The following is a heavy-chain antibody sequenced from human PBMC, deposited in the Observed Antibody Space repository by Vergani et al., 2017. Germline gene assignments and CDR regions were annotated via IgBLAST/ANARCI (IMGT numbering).Heavy chain of an antibody. CDR3: SRGRGYSFGYSDY. CDR1: GFSFGDYA. J-gene: IGHJ4*02. D-gene: IGHD5-18*01. V-gene: IGHV3-49*04. CDR2: IRNNAYGGTT. Sequence: EVQLVESGGGLVPPGRSLRLSCAASGFSFGDYAMTWVRQAPGKGLEWVAFIRNNAYGGTTEYAASVKGRFTISRDDSKRLAYLQLSGLKTEDTAVYFCSRGRGYSFGYSDYWGQGTLVTVSS.